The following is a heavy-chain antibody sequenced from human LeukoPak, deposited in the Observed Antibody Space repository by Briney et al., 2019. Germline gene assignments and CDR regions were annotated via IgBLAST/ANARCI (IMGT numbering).Heavy chain of an antibody. D-gene: IGHD3-3*01. CDR1: GFTFSSYS. V-gene: IGHV3-21*01. CDR2: ISSSSSYI. CDR3: ASRNVLRFLEWLSDDAFDI. J-gene: IGHJ3*02. Sequence: GGSLRLSCAASGFTFSSYSMNWVRQAPGKGLEWVSSISSSSSYIYYADSVEGRFTISRDNSKNTLYLQMNSLRAENTAVYYCASRNVLRFLEWLSDDAFDIWGQGTMVTVSS.